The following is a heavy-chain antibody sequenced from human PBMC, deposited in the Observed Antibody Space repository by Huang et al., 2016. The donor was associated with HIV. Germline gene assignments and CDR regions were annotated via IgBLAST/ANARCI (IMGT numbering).Heavy chain of an antibody. J-gene: IGHJ4*02. V-gene: IGHV1-18*01. CDR1: GYTFSIYG. D-gene: IGHD2-21*01. CDR3: ARVPSDQYSDY. Sequence: QVQLVQSGPEVQKPGASVKVSCKASGYTFSIYGISWVRQAPGQGPEWMGWFRTYSGYTNYSQKFQGRVTMTTDTSTSTAYMDLRSLTSDDTAVYYCARVPSDQYSDYWGQGTLVTVSS. CDR2: FRTYSGYT.